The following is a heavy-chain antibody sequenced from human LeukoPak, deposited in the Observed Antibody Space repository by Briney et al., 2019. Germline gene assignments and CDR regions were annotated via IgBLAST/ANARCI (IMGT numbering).Heavy chain of an antibody. Sequence: SETLSLTCTVSGGSISSSSYYWGWIRQPPGKGLEWIGSIYYSGSTYYNPSLKSRVTISVDTSKNQFSLKLSSVTAADTAVYYCARGSYYYGSGSQIFDYWGQGTLVTVSS. V-gene: IGHV4-39*07. CDR1: GGSISSSSYY. D-gene: IGHD3-10*01. CDR2: IYYSGST. J-gene: IGHJ4*02. CDR3: ARGSYYYGSGSQIFDY.